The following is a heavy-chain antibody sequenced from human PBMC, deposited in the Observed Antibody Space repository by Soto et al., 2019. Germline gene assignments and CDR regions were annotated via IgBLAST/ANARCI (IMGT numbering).Heavy chain of an antibody. V-gene: IGHV4-59*01. CDR1: GGSISGYY. CDR2: IYYSGTT. CDR3: ARASYYGSGATVVAY. D-gene: IGHD3-10*01. J-gene: IGHJ4*02. Sequence: QVQLQESGPGLVMPSETLSLTCTVSGGSISGYYWSWIRQPPGKGLEWIGYIYYSGTTSYNPSLNSRVTMSVDTSKNQCSLKVNSVTAADTAVYYCARASYYGSGATVVAYWGQGTLVTVSS.